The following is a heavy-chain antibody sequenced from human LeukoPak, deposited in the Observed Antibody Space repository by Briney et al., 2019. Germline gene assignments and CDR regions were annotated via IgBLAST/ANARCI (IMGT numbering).Heavy chain of an antibody. J-gene: IGHJ4*02. CDR2: ISYDGSPK. D-gene: IGHD5-18*01. CDR3: ARDMGYNYGFFDS. CDR1: GFTFSSYA. Sequence: GGSLRLSCAASGFTFSSYAMNWVRQAPGKGLEWVASISYDGSPKYNADSVKGPFTISRDNPKNTLYLQINSLSPDDTAVYYCARDMGYNYGFFDSWGQGTLVTVSS. V-gene: IGHV3-30-3*01.